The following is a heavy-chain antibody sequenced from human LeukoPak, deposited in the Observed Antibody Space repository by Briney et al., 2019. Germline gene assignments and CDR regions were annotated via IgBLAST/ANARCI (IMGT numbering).Heavy chain of an antibody. CDR1: GFTFSSYA. CDR3: AKDIVVVSAANDCYYGMDV. CDR2: IRYDGSNK. V-gene: IGHV3-30*02. J-gene: IGHJ6*02. D-gene: IGHD2-2*01. Sequence: GGSLRLSCAASGFTFSSYAMSWVRQAPGKGLEWVAFIRYDGSNKYYADSVKGRFTISRDNSKNTLYLQMNSLRAEDTAVYYCAKDIVVVSAANDCYYGMDVWGQGTTVTVSS.